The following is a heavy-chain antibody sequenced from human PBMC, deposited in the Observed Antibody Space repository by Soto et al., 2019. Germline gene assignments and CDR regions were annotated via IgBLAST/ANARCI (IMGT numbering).Heavy chain of an antibody. CDR3: TTDRSSRFNY. V-gene: IGHV3-15*01. CDR1: GFTFSSYG. D-gene: IGHD3-16*02. CDR2: IKSKTDGGTT. J-gene: IGHJ4*02. Sequence: GGSLRLSCAASGFTFSSYGMHWVRQAPGKGLEWVGRIKSKTDGGTTDYAAPVKGRFTISRDDSKNTLYLQMNSLKTEDTAVYYCTTDRSSRFNYWGQGTLVTVSS.